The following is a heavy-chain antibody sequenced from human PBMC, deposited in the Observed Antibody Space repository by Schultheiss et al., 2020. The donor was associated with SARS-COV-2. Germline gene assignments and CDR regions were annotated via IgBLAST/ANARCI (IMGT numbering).Heavy chain of an antibody. CDR1: GGSFSGYS. CDR3: ARGRMYWRNWFDP. J-gene: IGHJ5*02. Sequence: SQTLSLTCAVYGGSFSGYSWNWIRQAPGKGLEWIGEINQSGGTNYNPSLKSRVTISVDTSKNQFSLKLSSVTAADTAVYYCARGRMYWRNWFDPWGQGTLVTVSS. V-gene: IGHV4-34*01. CDR2: INQSGGT. D-gene: IGHD2-8*02.